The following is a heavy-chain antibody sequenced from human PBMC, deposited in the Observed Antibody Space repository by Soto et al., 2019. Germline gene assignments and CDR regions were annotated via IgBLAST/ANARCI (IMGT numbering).Heavy chain of an antibody. V-gene: IGHV5-51*01. CDR3: ARQAKERQLVSNQYYYYYGMDV. D-gene: IGHD6-13*01. J-gene: IGHJ6*02. CDR1: GYSFTSYW. Sequence: GESLKISCKGSGYSFTSYWIGWVRQMPGKGLEWMGIIYPGDSDTRYSPSFQGQVTISADKSISTAYLQWSSLKASDTAMYYCARQAKERQLVSNQYYYYYGMDVWGQGTTVTVSS. CDR2: IYPGDSDT.